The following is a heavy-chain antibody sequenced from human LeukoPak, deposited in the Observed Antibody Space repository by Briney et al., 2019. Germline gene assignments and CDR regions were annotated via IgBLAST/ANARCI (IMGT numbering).Heavy chain of an antibody. J-gene: IGHJ5*02. V-gene: IGHV4-34*01. D-gene: IGHD3-22*01. CDR3: ASRTYYYDSSGYVEGWFDP. Sequence: SETLSLTCAVYGGSFSTYCWNWIRQPPGKGLEWIGEINHSGSTNYNPSLKSRVSISVDTSKNQFSLKLSSVTAADTAVYYCASRTYYYDSSGYVEGWFDPWGQATLVSVSS. CDR1: GGSFSTYC. CDR2: INHSGST.